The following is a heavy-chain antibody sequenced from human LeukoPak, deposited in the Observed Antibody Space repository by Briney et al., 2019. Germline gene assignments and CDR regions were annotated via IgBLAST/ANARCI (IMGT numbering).Heavy chain of an antibody. Sequence: PGRSLRLSCAASGFTFDDYAMHWVRQAPGKGLEWVSGISWNSGSIGYADSVKGRFTISRDNAKNSLYLQMNSLRAEDTALYYCAKDMPVDWRDSSGSFDYWGQGTLVTVSS. V-gene: IGHV3-9*01. CDR3: AKDMPVDWRDSSGSFDY. J-gene: IGHJ4*02. CDR2: ISWNSGSI. D-gene: IGHD3-22*01. CDR1: GFTFDDYA.